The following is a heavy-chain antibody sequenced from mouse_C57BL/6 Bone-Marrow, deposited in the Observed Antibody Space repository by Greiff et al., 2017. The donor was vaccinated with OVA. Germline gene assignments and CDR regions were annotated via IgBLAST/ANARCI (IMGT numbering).Heavy chain of an antibody. CDR1: GYTFTDHY. CDR3: ARDDGYSFEY. D-gene: IGHD2-3*01. Sequence: QVQLQQSGAEVVRPGASVKLSCKASGYTFTDHYINWVKQRPGQGLEWIARIYPGSGNTYYNEKFKGKATLTAEKSSNTAYMQLSSLTSEDSAVYFCARDDGYSFEYRGQGTTLTVSS. CDR2: IYPGSGNT. J-gene: IGHJ2*01. V-gene: IGHV1-76*01.